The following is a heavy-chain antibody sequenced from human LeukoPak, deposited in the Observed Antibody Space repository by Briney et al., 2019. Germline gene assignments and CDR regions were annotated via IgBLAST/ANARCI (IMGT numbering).Heavy chain of an antibody. D-gene: IGHD1-14*01. Sequence: GGSLRLSCAASGFTFSSYGMHWVRQAPGKGLEWVAFIRYDGSNKYYADSVKGRFTISRDNSKNTLYLQMNSLRAEDTAVYYCAKDTTPPKAGFDPWGQGTLVAVSS. CDR3: AKDTTPPKAGFDP. CDR2: IRYDGSNK. CDR1: GFTFSSYG. J-gene: IGHJ5*02. V-gene: IGHV3-30*02.